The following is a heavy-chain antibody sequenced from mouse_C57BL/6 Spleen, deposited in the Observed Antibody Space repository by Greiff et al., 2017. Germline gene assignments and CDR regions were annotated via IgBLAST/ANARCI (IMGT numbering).Heavy chain of an antibody. J-gene: IGHJ2*01. V-gene: IGHV1-69*01. CDR2: IDPSDSYT. CDR3: ARGGNYVSYYCDY. CDR1: GYTFTSYW. Sequence: QVQLQQPGAELVMPGASVKLSCKASGYTFTSYWMHWVKQRPGQGLEWIGEIDPSDSYTNYNQKFKGKSTLTVDKSSSTAYMQLSSLTSEDSAVYYCARGGNYVSYYCDYWGQGTTLTVSS. D-gene: IGHD2-1*01.